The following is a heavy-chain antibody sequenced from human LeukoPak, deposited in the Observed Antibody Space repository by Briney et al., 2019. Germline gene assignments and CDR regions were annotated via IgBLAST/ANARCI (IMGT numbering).Heavy chain of an antibody. J-gene: IGHJ4*02. CDR2: IYYSGST. Sequence: TLSLTCTVSGGSISSGDYYWSWIRQPPGKGLEWIGYIYYSGSTYYNPPLKSRVTISVDTSKNQFSLKLRSVTAADTAVYYCASSYGGELQADYWGQGTLVTVSS. V-gene: IGHV4-30-4*01. D-gene: IGHD4/OR15-4a*01. CDR1: GGSISSGDYY. CDR3: ASSYGGELQADY.